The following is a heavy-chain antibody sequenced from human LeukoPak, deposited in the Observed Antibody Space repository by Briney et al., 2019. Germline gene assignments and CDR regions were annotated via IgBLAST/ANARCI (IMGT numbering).Heavy chain of an antibody. J-gene: IGHJ4*02. V-gene: IGHV4-59*01. Sequence: PSETLSLTCTVSGGSISSYYWSWIRQPPGKGLEGIGYIYYSGSTNYNPSLKSRVTISVDTSKNQFSLKQSSVTAADTAVYYCAREDDSSGYYFDYGGQGTLVTVSS. CDR2: IYYSGST. D-gene: IGHD3-22*01. CDR1: GGSISSYY. CDR3: AREDDSSGYYFDY.